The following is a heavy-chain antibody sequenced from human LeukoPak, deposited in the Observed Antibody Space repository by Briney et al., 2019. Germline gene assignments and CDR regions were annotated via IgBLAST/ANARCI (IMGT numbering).Heavy chain of an antibody. V-gene: IGHV3-21*04. CDR3: ARVVVAATDYFDY. J-gene: IGHJ4*02. CDR2: IRSSSSYI. D-gene: IGHD2-15*01. CDR1: GFTFSSYS. Sequence: GGSLRLSCAASGFTFSSYSMNWVRQAPGKGLEWVSSIRSSSSYIYYADSVKGRFTISRDNAKNSLYLQMNSLRAEDTAVYYCARVVVAATDYFDYWGQGTLVTVSS.